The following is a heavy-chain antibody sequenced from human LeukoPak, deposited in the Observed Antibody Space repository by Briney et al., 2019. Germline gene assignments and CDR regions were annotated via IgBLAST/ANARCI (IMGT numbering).Heavy chain of an antibody. CDR2: ISAYNDNT. CDR1: GYTFTSYG. CDR3: ARDRFSGSYYPALPSDY. V-gene: IGHV1-18*01. J-gene: IGHJ4*02. D-gene: IGHD1-26*01. Sequence: ASVKVSCKASGYTFTSYGISWVRQAPGQGLEWMGWISAYNDNTNYAQKLQGRVTMTTDTSTSTAYMELRSLRSDDTAVYYCARDRFSGSYYPALPSDYWGQGTLVTVSS.